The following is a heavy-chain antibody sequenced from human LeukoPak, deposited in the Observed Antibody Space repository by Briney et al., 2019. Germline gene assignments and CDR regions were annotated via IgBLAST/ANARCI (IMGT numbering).Heavy chain of an antibody. J-gene: IGHJ4*02. Sequence: NPWETLSLTCTVSGDSMSRYYWNWIRQPPGKGLEWIGYMSYSGSTNYNPSLNSRVTISLDKSKNQVSLTLSSVTAADTAIYYYASLTGGVGARRFDYWGQGTLVTDSS. V-gene: IGHV4-59*08. D-gene: IGHD1-26*01. CDR2: MSYSGST. CDR1: GDSMSRYY. CDR3: ASLTGGVGARRFDY.